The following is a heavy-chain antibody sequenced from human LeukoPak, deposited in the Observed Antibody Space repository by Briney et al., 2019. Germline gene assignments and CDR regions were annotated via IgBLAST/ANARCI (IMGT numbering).Heavy chain of an antibody. CDR1: VFTFRRYS. CDR3: ARDSPYCSSTSCYLDY. V-gene: IGHV3-21*01. CDR2: ISSSSSYI. D-gene: IGHD2-2*01. Sequence: PGGSLRLPCAASVFTFRRYSMNGVRQAPGKGLEGVSSISSSSSYIYYADSVKGRFTISRDNAKNSLYLQMNSLRAEDTAVYYCARDSPYCSSTSCYLDYWGQGTLVTVSS. J-gene: IGHJ4*02.